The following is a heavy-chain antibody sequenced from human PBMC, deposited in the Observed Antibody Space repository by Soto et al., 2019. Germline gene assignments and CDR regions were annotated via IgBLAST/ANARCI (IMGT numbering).Heavy chain of an antibody. CDR1: GFTFSSYG. CDR3: AKEIAAVADYYYGMDV. D-gene: IGHD6-19*01. CDR2: ISYDGSNK. Sequence: GGSLRLSCAASGFTFSSYGMHWVRQAPGKGLEWVAVISYDGSNKYYADSVKGRFTISRDNSKNTLYLQMNSLRAEDTAVYYCAKEIAAVADYYYGMDVWGQGTTVTVSS. J-gene: IGHJ6*02. V-gene: IGHV3-30*18.